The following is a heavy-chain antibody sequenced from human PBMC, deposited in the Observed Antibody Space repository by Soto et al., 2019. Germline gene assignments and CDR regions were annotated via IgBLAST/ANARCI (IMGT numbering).Heavy chain of an antibody. J-gene: IGHJ5*02. CDR2: IIPIFGTA. CDR1: GYTFTSYG. CDR3: ARITCERGTCYVPVENWFDP. Sequence: SVKVSCKASGYTFTSYGVNWVRQAPGQGLEWMGGIIPIFGTANYAQKFQGRVTITADESTSTAYMELSSLRSEDTAVYFCARITCERGTCYVPVENWFDPWGQGTLVTVSS. V-gene: IGHV1-69*13. D-gene: IGHD3-9*01.